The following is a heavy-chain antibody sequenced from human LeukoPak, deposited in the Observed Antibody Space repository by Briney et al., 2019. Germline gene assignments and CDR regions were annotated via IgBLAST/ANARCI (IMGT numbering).Heavy chain of an antibody. CDR1: GFPLSSYS. J-gene: IGHJ4*02. Sequence: GGFLILSCAASGFPLSSYSINWVRQAPGKGLEWVSYISSSGSAIYYVDSVKGRFTVSRDNAKNSLFLQMNSPRAEDTAVYYCVRVKSSYFDYWGQGALVTVSS. V-gene: IGHV3-48*01. D-gene: IGHD2-2*01. CDR3: VRVKSSYFDY. CDR2: ISSSGSAI.